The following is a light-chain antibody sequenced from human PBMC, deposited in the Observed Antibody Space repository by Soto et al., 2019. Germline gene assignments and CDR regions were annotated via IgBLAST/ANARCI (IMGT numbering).Light chain of an antibody. CDR3: QQYFRPWT. J-gene: IGKJ1*01. V-gene: IGKV4-1*01. CDR1: QSVLYSSNNKNY. Sequence: DIVMTQSPDSLAVSLGERATINYKSSQSVLYSSNNKNYLAWYQQKPGQPPKLLIYWASTRESVVPDRFSGSGSGTDFTLTISSLQAEDVAVYYCQQYFRPWTFGQGTKVEIK. CDR2: WAS.